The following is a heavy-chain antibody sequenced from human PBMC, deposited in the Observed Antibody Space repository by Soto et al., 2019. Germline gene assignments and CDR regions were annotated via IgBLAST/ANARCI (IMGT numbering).Heavy chain of an antibody. CDR1: GGTFSSYA. CDR2: IIPIFGTA. Sequence: SVKVSCKASGGTFSSYAISWVRQAPGQGLEWMGGIIPIFGTANYAQKFQGRVTITADESTSTAYMELSSLRSEDTAVYYCASIHYYDSSGYYYYFDYWGQGTLVTVSS. J-gene: IGHJ4*02. CDR3: ASIHYYDSSGYYYYFDY. D-gene: IGHD3-22*01. V-gene: IGHV1-69*13.